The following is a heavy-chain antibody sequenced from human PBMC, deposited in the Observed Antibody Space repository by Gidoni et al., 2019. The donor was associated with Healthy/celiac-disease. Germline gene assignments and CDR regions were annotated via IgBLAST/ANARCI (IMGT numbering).Heavy chain of an antibody. CDR3: AKDTRSGWYGNAFDI. Sequence: EVQLVESGGGWVRPGRPLRLACADSGITFADYAMHWVRQAQGKGLEWVSGISWNSGSIGYADSVKCRFPISRDNAKNSLYLQMNSLRAEDTALYYCAKDTRSGWYGNAFDIWGQVTMFTVSS. CDR1: GITFADYA. D-gene: IGHD6-19*01. V-gene: IGHV3-9*01. CDR2: ISWNSGSI. J-gene: IGHJ3*02.